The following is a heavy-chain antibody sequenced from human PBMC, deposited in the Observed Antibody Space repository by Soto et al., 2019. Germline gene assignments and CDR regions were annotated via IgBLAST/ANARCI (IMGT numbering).Heavy chain of an antibody. D-gene: IGHD1-26*01. CDR2: INPHGGST. J-gene: IGHJ5*02. Sequence: ASVKVSGKASGYTFTSYDINWVRQAPGQGLEWMGVINPHGGSTAYAQKFKGRVTLTRDTSASTVYMEVSSLTSEDTAMYYCARSSGGNFGIIIEGTNWFAPWGQGTLVTVSS. V-gene: IGHV1-8*01. CDR1: GYTFTSYD. CDR3: ARSSGGNFGIIIEGTNWFAP.